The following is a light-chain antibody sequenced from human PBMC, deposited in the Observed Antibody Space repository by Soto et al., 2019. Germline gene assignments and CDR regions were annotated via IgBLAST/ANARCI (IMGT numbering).Light chain of an antibody. Sequence: QSALTQPPSASGYPGQSVTIYCTGTSSDVGAYKYVSWYQQYPGKAPKLMIYEVTKRPSGVPDRFSGSKSGNTASLTVSGLQAEDEADYYCTSYVGNDIWVFGGGTKVTVL. J-gene: IGLJ3*02. CDR2: EVT. CDR1: SSDVGAYKY. V-gene: IGLV2-8*01. CDR3: TSYVGNDIWV.